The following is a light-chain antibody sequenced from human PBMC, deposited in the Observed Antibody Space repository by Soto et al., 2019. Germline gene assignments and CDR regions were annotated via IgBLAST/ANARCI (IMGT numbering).Light chain of an antibody. CDR3: QQYHSYS. Sequence: DIQLTQSPSTLSASVGDRVTITCRASQSISNWLAWYQQKPGKAPKLLIYKASTLQGEVPSRFTGSGSGTEFTLTISSLQPDDSATYYCQQYHSYSFVPGTKVEIK. CDR1: QSISNW. V-gene: IGKV1-5*03. J-gene: IGKJ3*01. CDR2: KAS.